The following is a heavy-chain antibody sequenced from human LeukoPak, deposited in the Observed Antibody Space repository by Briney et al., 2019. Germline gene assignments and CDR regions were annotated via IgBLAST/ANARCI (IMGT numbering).Heavy chain of an antibody. CDR1: GGSFCGYY. Sequence: PSENLSFTSAVYGGSFCGYYWGWIRQPPGKGLEWCGEIDHSGRTNYNPSLKSRATTSVATSKKQFSLRLNSVSAADTAVYYCAREVVTTILMFDYWGQGNLVIVSS. D-gene: IGHD5-12*01. CDR2: IDHSGRT. J-gene: IGHJ4*02. CDR3: AREVVTTILMFDY. V-gene: IGHV4-34*01.